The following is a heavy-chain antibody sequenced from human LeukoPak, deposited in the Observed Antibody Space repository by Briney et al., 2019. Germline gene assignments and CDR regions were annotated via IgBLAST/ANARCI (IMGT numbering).Heavy chain of an antibody. J-gene: IGHJ4*02. CDR3: ARGTPLGYCSSTSCSYYFDY. V-gene: IGHV4-39*07. CDR2: AYYSGTT. Sequence: SETLSLTCTVSGGSISNTFYYWAWIRQPPGKGLEVIASAYYSGTTHYTPSLKSRVTTSVDTSKNQFSLKLSSVTAADTAVYYCARGTPLGYCSSTSCSYYFDYWGQGTLVTVSS. CDR1: GGSISNTFYY. D-gene: IGHD2-2*01.